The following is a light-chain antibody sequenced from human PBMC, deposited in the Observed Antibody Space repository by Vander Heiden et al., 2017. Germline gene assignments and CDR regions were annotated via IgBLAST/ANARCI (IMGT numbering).Light chain of an antibody. CDR2: DIS. Sequence: EIVLTQSQGTLSLSPGEMATLSCRASQSVGSPCLAWYQQKPGQAPNLLMYDISSRATGTPDRFSGSGSGTDFTLTISGLEHEDSAVYYCQQYAGIPWTFGQGTKVELK. J-gene: IGKJ1*01. CDR1: QSVGSPC. V-gene: IGKV3-20*01. CDR3: QQYAGIPWT.